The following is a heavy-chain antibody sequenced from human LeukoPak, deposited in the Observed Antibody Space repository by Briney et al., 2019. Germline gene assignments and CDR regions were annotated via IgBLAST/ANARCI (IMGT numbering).Heavy chain of an antibody. CDR2: IIPILGIA. J-gene: IGHJ5*02. Sequence: ASVTVSCKASGGTFSSYAISWVRQAPGQGLEWMGRIIPILGIANYAQKFQGRVTITADKSTSTAYMELSSLRSEDTAVYYCAREFVVPAAIGWFDPWGQGTLVTVSS. D-gene: IGHD2-2*02. V-gene: IGHV1-69*10. CDR1: GGTFSSYA. CDR3: AREFVVPAAIGWFDP.